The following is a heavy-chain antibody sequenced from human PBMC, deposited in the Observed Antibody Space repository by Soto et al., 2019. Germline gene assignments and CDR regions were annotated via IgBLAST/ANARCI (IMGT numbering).Heavy chain of an antibody. J-gene: IGHJ4*02. CDR1: GYTFSKYD. V-gene: IGHV1-18*01. D-gene: IGHD3-3*01. CDR2: ISANSGRA. Sequence: GASVKVSCKPSGYTFSKYDIGWVRQAPGQGLEWMGLISANSGRANYAQKLQGRVTMTTDTSTSTAYMELRSLRSDDTAVYYCVRQYYDFWTDFPDFDYWGQGTLVTVSS. CDR3: VRQYYDFWTDFPDFDY.